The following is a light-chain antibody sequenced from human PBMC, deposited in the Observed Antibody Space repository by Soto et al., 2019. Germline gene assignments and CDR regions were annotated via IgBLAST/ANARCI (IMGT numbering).Light chain of an antibody. CDR2: DAS. Sequence: DILMTQSPSTLSASVGDRVTITCRSSHNIDRWLAWYQQKPGKAPKLLIYDASTLETGVPSRFSGSGSGREFTLTISGLQPDDFATYYCQHCDTGWPFGQGTKVEIK. CDR3: QHCDTGWP. CDR1: HNIDRW. V-gene: IGKV1-5*01. J-gene: IGKJ1*01.